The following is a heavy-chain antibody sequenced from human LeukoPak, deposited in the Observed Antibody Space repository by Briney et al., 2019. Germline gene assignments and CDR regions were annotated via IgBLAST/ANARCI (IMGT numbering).Heavy chain of an antibody. CDR1: GGSISSSSYY. D-gene: IGHD3-10*01. Sequence: SGTLSLTCTVSGGSISSSSYYWGWIRQPPGKGLEWIGSIYYSGSTYYNPSLKSRVTISVDTSKNQFSLKLSSVTAADTAVYYCAGITMVRGDYWGQGTLVTVSS. CDR2: IYYSGST. V-gene: IGHV4-39*07. CDR3: AGITMVRGDY. J-gene: IGHJ4*02.